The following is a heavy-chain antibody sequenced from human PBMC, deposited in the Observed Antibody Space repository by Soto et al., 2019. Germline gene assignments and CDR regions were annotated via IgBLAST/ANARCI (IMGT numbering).Heavy chain of an antibody. Sequence: GASVKVSCKASGYTFTSYGISCVRQAPGQGLEWMGWISAYNGNTNYAQKLQGRVTMTTDTSTSTAYMELRSLRSDDTAVYYCARAQYDFWSGYQDESLDYWGQGTLVTVSS. CDR3: ARAQYDFWSGYQDESLDY. J-gene: IGHJ4*02. CDR1: GYTFTSYG. CDR2: ISAYNGNT. V-gene: IGHV1-18*01. D-gene: IGHD3-3*01.